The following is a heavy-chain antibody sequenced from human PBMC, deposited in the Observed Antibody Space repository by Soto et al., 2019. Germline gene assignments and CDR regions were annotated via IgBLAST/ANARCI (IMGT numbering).Heavy chain of an antibody. CDR3: ARAPGPQYRAAAGTFLGELLSA. V-gene: IGHV1-2*02. D-gene: IGHD6-13*01. Sequence: ASVKVSCKAPGYTFTGYYMHWVRQAPGQGLEWMGWINPNSGGTNYAQKFQGRVTMTRDTSISTAYMELSRLRSDDTAVYYCARAPGPQYRAAAGTFLGELLSAWGQGTLVTVSS. J-gene: IGHJ5*02. CDR1: GYTFTGYY. CDR2: INPNSGGT.